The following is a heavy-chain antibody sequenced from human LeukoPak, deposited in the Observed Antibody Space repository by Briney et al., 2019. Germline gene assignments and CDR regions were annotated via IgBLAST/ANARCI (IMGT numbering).Heavy chain of an antibody. CDR3: ARAYSSSWYFNWFDP. V-gene: IGHV4-38-2*02. D-gene: IGHD6-13*01. CDR2: IYPSGTT. Sequence: SETLSLTCTVSGYSISSGYYWGWIRQPPGKGLEWIGNIYPSGTTYYNPSLKTRVTISVDTSKNQFSLKPSSVTAADTAVYFCARAYSSSWYFNWFDPWGQGALVTVSS. CDR1: GYSISSGYY. J-gene: IGHJ5*02.